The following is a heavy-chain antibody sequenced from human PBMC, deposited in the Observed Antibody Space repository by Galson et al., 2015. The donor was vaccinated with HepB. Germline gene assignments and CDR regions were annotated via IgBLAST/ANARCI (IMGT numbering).Heavy chain of an antibody. D-gene: IGHD6-6*01. Sequence: QSGAEVKKPGESLKISCKASGYTFSAYAINWVRQAPGQGLEWMGWIQTYTGNPTYVQDFTGRFVFSLDSSVTTAYLQIDSLKAEDTAVYYCAREPSASSGFDSWGQGTLVTVSS. CDR1: GYTFSAYA. CDR2: IQTYTGNP. J-gene: IGHJ4*02. CDR3: AREPSASSGFDS. V-gene: IGHV7-4-1*01.